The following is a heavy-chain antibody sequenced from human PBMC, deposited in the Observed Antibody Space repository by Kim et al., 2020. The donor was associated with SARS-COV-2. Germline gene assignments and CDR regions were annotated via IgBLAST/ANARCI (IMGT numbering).Heavy chain of an antibody. CDR1: GFTFSSYG. J-gene: IGHJ6*02. D-gene: IGHD3-10*01. V-gene: IGHV3-33*01. CDR2: IWYDGSNK. CDR3: ARVQARSYSYYYGMDV. Sequence: GGSLRLSCAASGFTFSSYGMHWVRQAPGKGLEWVAVIWYDGSNKYYADSVKGRFTISRDNPKNTLYLQMNSLRAEDTAVYYCARVQARSYSYYYGMDVWGQGTTVTVSS.